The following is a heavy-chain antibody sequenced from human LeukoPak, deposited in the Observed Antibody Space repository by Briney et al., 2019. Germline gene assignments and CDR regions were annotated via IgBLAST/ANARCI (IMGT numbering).Heavy chain of an antibody. Sequence: PGGSLRLSCAASGFTVSSNYMSWVRQAPGKGLEWVSAISTSGDTEYYADSVKGRFIISRDTSRNTLYLEVNSLRVEDTALYYCAQAYSSGWYPRWGQGTLVTVSS. V-gene: IGHV3-23*01. CDR1: GFTVSSNY. D-gene: IGHD6-19*01. J-gene: IGHJ4*02. CDR2: ISTSGDTE. CDR3: AQAYSSGWYPR.